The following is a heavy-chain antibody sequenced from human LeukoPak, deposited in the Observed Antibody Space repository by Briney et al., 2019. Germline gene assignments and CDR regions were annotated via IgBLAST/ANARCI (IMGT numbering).Heavy chain of an antibody. J-gene: IGHJ4*02. Sequence: GGSLRLSCAASGFTFSSYGMHWVRQAPGKGLEWVAFIRYDGSNKYYADSVKGRFTISRDNSKNTLYLQMNSLRAEDTAVYYCAKSRGPAYYSDYWGQGTLVTVSS. V-gene: IGHV3-30*02. CDR3: AKSRGPAYYSDY. CDR1: GFTFSSYG. CDR2: IRYDGSNK. D-gene: IGHD3-10*01.